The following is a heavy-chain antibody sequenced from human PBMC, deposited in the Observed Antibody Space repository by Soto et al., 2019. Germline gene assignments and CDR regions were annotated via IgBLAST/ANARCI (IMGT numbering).Heavy chain of an antibody. V-gene: IGHV5-51*01. CDR1: GYSFTSYW. CDR3: ARATVGGMTHYGMDV. CDR2: IYPGDSDT. J-gene: IGHJ6*02. Sequence: RGESLKISCKGSGYSFTSYWIGWVRQMPGKGLEWMGIIYPGDSDTRYSPSFQGQVAISADKSISTAYLQWSSLKASDTAMYYCARATVGGMTHYGMDVWRQGTTVTVSS. D-gene: IGHD6-19*01.